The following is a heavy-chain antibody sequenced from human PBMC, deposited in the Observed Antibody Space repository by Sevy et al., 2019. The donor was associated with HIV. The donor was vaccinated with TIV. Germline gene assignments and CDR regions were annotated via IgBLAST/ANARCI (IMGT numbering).Heavy chain of an antibody. CDR2: ISFDGSNK. J-gene: IGHJ6*02. CDR1: GVTFSSYG. Sequence: GGSLRLSCAASGVTFSSYGMHWVRQAPGKGLEWVAGISFDGSNKYYADSVKGRFSISRDNSKNTLYLQMNSLRAEDTEVYYLENTVIRRTYYYYGMEVWGQGTMVTVSS. D-gene: IGHD2-21*01. CDR3: ENTVIRRTYYYYGMEV. V-gene: IGHV3-30*18.